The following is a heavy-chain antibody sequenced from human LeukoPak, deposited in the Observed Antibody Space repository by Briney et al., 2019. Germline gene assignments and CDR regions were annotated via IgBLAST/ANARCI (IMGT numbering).Heavy chain of an antibody. CDR1: GFTFSDYY. CDR2: ISSSGSTI. CDR3: ARVRSSRGSTSCYARYYYYYYMDV. J-gene: IGHJ6*03. Sequence: PGGSLRLSCAASGFTFSDYYMSWIRQAPGKGLEWVSYISSSGSTIYYADSVKGRFTISRDNAKNSLYLQMNSLRAEDTAVYYCARVRSSRGSTSCYARYYYYYYMDVWGKGTTVTVSS. V-gene: IGHV3-11*01. D-gene: IGHD2-2*01.